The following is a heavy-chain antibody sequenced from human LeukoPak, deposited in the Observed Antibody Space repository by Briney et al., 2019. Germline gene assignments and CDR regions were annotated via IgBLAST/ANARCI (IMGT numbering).Heavy chain of an antibody. J-gene: IGHJ3*01. Sequence: QSGGSLRLSCAVSGFTFSGFWMSWSRQAPGKGLEWVASINSDGSEGYYADVVKGRFTISRDNAKNSLYLQINNLRAEDTAVYYCARSSYSSSSSVWGQGTVVTVSS. CDR1: GFTFSGFW. D-gene: IGHD6-6*01. CDR3: ARSSYSSSSSV. CDR2: INSDGSEG. V-gene: IGHV3-7*03.